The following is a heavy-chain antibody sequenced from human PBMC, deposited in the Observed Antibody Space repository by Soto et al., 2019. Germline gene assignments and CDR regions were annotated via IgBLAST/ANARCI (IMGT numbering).Heavy chain of an antibody. Sequence: PSETLSLTCAVYGGSFSGYYWSCISQPPGKGLEWIVEINHSGSTNYNPSLKSRVTISVDTSKNQFSLKLSSVTAADTAVYYCASLYYYGSGSYYKWPYYGTDVWGQGTTVTVSS. CDR3: ASLYYYGSGSYYKWPYYGTDV. D-gene: IGHD3-10*01. J-gene: IGHJ6*02. V-gene: IGHV4-34*01. CDR2: INHSGST. CDR1: GGSFSGYY.